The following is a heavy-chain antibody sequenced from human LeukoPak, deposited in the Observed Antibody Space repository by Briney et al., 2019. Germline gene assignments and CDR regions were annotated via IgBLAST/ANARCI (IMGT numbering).Heavy chain of an antibody. D-gene: IGHD3-3*01. V-gene: IGHV3-9*01. CDR3: AKASDDFWSGYYDY. J-gene: IGHJ4*02. Sequence: GGSLRLSCAASGFTFSSNWMHWVRQAPGKGLEWVSGISWNSGSIGYPDSVKGRFTISRDNAKNSLYLQMNSLRAEDTALYYCAKASDDFWSGYYDYWGQGTLVTVSS. CDR2: ISWNSGSI. CDR1: GFTFSSNW.